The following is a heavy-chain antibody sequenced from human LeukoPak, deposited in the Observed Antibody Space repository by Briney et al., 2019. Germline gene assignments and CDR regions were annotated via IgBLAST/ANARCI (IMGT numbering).Heavy chain of an antibody. D-gene: IGHD6-13*01. Sequence: SETLSLTCTVSGGSISSYYWSWIRQPPGKGLEWIGYIYYSGSTNYNPSLKSRVTISVDTSRNQFSLKLSSVTAADTAVYYCARVDSSNWYDSRGYFDYWGQGTLVTVSS. V-gene: IGHV4-59*01. J-gene: IGHJ4*02. CDR2: IYYSGST. CDR3: ARVDSSNWYDSRGYFDY. CDR1: GGSISSYY.